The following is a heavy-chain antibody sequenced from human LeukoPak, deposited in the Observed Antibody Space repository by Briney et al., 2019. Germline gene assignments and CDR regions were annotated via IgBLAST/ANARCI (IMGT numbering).Heavy chain of an antibody. CDR2: IYHSGST. CDR1: GYSISSGYY. CDR3: ARDDYSDNYYYYYYMDV. J-gene: IGHJ6*03. Sequence: SETLSLTCTVSGYSISSGYYWGWIRQPPGKGLEWIGSIYHSGSTYYNPSLKSRVTISVDTSKNQFSLKLSSVTAADTAVYYCARDDYSDNYYYYYYMDVWGKGTTVTVSS. V-gene: IGHV4-38-2*02. D-gene: IGHD4-11*01.